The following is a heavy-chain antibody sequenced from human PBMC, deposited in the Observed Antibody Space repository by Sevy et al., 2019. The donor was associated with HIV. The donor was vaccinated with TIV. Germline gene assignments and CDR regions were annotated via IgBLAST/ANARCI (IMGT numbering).Heavy chain of an antibody. J-gene: IGHJ6*03. CDR1: GFSISNNFY. CDR3: ARARRPETNYFCMDV. Sequence: SETLSLTCDVSGFSISNNFYWRWIRQPPGKGLEWIGSIYHSGTTYYSPSLNSRVTISVDMSNNQFALRLTSVTAADTAVYYCARARRPETNYFCMDVWGKGTTVTVSS. CDR2: IYHSGTT. V-gene: IGHV4-38-2*01. D-gene: IGHD3-3*01.